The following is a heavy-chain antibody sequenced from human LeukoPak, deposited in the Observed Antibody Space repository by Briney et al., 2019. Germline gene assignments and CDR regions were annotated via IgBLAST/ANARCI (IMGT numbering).Heavy chain of an antibody. CDR1: GGSISGSF. CDR3: ARGPKYDPGTYSYHYGMDV. J-gene: IGHJ6*02. V-gene: IGHV4-59*01. D-gene: IGHD3-16*01. CDR2: IYYTGST. Sequence: SETLSLTCTVSGGSISGSFWSWIRQPPGRGLEYIGYIYYTGSTDYNPSLKGRVTISIDTSKNQFSLKLYSVTAADTAVYYCARGPKYDPGTYSYHYGMDVWGQGTTVTVSS.